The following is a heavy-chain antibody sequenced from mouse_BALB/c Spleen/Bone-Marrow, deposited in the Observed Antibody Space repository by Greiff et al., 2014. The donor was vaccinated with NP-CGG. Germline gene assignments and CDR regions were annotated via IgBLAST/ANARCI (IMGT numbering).Heavy chain of an antibody. V-gene: IGHV1S56*01. Sequence: SGPELVKPGASVRISCKASGYTFTSYYIHWVKQRPGQGLEWIGWIYPGNVNTKYNEKFKGKATLTADKSSSTAHMQLSSLTSEDSAVYFCARDTMDYWGQGTSVTVSS. CDR3: ARDTMDY. CDR2: IYPGNVNT. J-gene: IGHJ4*01. CDR1: GYTFTSYY.